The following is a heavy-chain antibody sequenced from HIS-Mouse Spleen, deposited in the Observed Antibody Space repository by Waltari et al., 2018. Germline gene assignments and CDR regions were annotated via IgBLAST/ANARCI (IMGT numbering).Heavy chain of an antibody. J-gene: IGHJ2*01. D-gene: IGHD6-13*01. Sequence: QLQLQESGPGLVKPSEPLSLTCTVAGGSLSSSSSYWGWIRQPPGKGLEWIGSIYYSGSTYYNPSLKSRVTISVDTSKNQFSLKLSSVTAADTAVYYCAREIPYSSSWYDWYFDLWGRGTLVTVSS. CDR3: AREIPYSSSWYDWYFDL. CDR1: GGSLSSSSSY. CDR2: IYYSGST. V-gene: IGHV4-39*07.